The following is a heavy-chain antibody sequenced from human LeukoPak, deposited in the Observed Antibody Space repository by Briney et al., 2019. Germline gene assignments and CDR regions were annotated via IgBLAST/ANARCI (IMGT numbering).Heavy chain of an antibody. CDR1: GFTFSSYG. D-gene: IGHD2-15*01. J-gene: IGHJ4*02. CDR2: IRYDGSNK. Sequence: GGSLRLSCAASGFTFSSYGMHWVRQAPGKGLEWVAFIRYDGSNKYYADSVKGRFTISRDNSKNTLYLQMNNLRDEDTAVYYYAKDPPCSGGTCYGYFESWGQGTLVTVSS. V-gene: IGHV3-30*02. CDR3: AKDPPCSGGTCYGYFES.